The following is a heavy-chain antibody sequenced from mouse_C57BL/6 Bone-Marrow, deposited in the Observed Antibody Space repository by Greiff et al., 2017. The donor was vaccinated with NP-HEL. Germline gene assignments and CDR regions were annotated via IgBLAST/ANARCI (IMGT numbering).Heavy chain of an antibody. J-gene: IGHJ1*03. CDR2: IHPNSGST. Sequence: QVQLQQSGAELVKPGASVKLSCKASGYTFTSYWMHWVKQRPGQGLEWIGMIHPNSGSTNYNEKFKSKATLTVDKSSSTAYMQLSSLTSEDSAVYYCARRPKLPFITTDWYFDVWGTGTTVTVSS. D-gene: IGHD1-1*01. CDR1: GYTFTSYW. CDR3: ARRPKLPFITTDWYFDV. V-gene: IGHV1-64*01.